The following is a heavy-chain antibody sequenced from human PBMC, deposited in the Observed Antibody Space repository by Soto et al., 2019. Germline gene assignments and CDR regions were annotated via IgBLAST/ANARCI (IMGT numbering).Heavy chain of an antibody. CDR2: INPIFGTT. D-gene: IGHD4-4*01. Sequence: QVQLVQSGAEVKKPGSSMTVSCKASGGTFSIYAINWVRQAPGQGLEWMGGINPIFGTTNYSQKFQGRVTITADETTNTVYMDLSSLRSDDTAVYYCARLGDYSFDYWGQGTLVTVSS. J-gene: IGHJ4*02. V-gene: IGHV1-69*01. CDR1: GGTFSIYA. CDR3: ARLGDYSFDY.